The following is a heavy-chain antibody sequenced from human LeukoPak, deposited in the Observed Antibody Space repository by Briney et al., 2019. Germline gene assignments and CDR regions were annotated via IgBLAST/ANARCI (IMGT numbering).Heavy chain of an antibody. V-gene: IGHV4-34*01. Sequence: SETLSLTCAVYGGSVSGYYWSWIRQTPGKGLEWIGEINHSGSTNYNPSLKSRATISVDTSKNQFSLKLSSVTAADTAVYYCAREGVVVPAVLPYYMDVWGKGTTVTVSS. D-gene: IGHD2-2*01. CDR3: AREGVVVPAVLPYYMDV. J-gene: IGHJ6*03. CDR2: INHSGST. CDR1: GGSVSGYY.